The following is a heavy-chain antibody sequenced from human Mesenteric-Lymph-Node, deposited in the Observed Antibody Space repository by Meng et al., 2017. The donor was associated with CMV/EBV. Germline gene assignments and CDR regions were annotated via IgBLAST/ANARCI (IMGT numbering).Heavy chain of an antibody. CDR3: ATCSRSCAYYFDY. J-gene: IGHJ4*02. CDR2: IYSGGST. Sequence: GESLKISCAASGFTVSSNYMSWVRQAPGKGLEWVSIIYSGGSTYYADSVKGRFSISRDNAKNSLYLQVSSLTAGDTAMYYCATCSRSCAYYFDYWGQGSLVTVSS. D-gene: IGHD3-16*01. CDR1: GFTVSSNY. V-gene: IGHV3-53*01.